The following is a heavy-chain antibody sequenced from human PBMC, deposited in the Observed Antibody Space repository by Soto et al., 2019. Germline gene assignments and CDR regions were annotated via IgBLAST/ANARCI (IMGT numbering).Heavy chain of an antibody. CDR1: GVTLTNVW. D-gene: IGHD5-18*01. CDR3: SHGYYQYFNS. V-gene: IGHV3-15*07. Sequence: GGSLRISCEVSGVTLTNVWMNWVRQAPGKGPEWVGRIKSNIDGGTTDYAAPVKGRFTVSRDDSENTLYLQMNSLKTEDTAVYYCSHGYYQYFNSWGQGTLVTVSS. CDR2: IKSNIDGGTT. J-gene: IGHJ4*02.